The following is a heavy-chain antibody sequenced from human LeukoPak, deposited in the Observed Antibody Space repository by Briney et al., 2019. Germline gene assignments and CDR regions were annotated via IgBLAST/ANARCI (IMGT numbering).Heavy chain of an antibody. Sequence: SGPTLMKPTQTLTLTCTFSGFSLSTSGVGVGWIRQPPGKALEWLALIYWDDDKRYNPSLKSRLTITKDTSKNQVVLTVTNMDPMDTATYYCAHSPTGMGATMGFDYWGQGTLVTVSS. CDR3: AHSPTGMGATMGFDY. D-gene: IGHD1-26*01. CDR1: GFSLSTSGVG. V-gene: IGHV2-5*02. J-gene: IGHJ4*02. CDR2: IYWDDDK.